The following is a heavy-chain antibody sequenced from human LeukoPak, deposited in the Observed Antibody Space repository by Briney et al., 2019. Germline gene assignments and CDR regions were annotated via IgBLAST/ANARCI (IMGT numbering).Heavy chain of an antibody. CDR1: GFTFSRNG. V-gene: IGHV3-33*01. CDR2: ILPEGSDK. CDR3: TRNARDSVFDL. J-gene: IGHJ3*01. Sequence: PGGSLRLSCAASGFTFSRNGMHWVRQAPGKGLEWVAVILPEGSDKYYADSVTGRHTISRDNSKNTLYLHMQSLSVDHTAFYLCTRNARDSVFDLWLQGRKATVS.